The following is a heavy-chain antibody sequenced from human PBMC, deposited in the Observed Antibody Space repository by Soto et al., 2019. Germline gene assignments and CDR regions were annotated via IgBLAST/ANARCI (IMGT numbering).Heavy chain of an antibody. CDR1: GFTFSSYA. Sequence: QVQLVESGGGVVQPGRSLRLSCAASGFTFSSYAMHWVRQAPGKGLEWVAVISYDGSNKYYADSVKGRFTISRDNSKNTLYLQMNSLRAEDTAVYYCARECDLSSSWRYYYYGMDVW. J-gene: IGHJ6*01. V-gene: IGHV3-30-3*01. CDR3: ARECDLSSSWRYYYYGMDV. D-gene: IGHD6-13*01. CDR2: ISYDGSNK.